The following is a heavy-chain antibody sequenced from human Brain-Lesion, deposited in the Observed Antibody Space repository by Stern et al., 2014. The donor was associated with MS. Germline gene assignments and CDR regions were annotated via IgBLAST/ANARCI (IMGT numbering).Heavy chain of an antibody. D-gene: IGHD5-18*01. Sequence: VQLGQAGPEVKKPGSSGQVSCKASGGTFGTYPITWLRQAPGQGLEWMGRIIPIFGSPNYAQKFQGRVTITADRSTTTVYMKLSSLKSDDAAVYYCAKDGPALVTNWFDPWGRGTLVTVSS. J-gene: IGHJ5*02. CDR2: IIPIFGSP. V-gene: IGHV1-69*06. CDR3: AKDGPALVTNWFDP. CDR1: GGTFGTYP.